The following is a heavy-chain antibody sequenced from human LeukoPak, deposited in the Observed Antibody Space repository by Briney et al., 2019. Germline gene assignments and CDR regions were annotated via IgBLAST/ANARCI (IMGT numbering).Heavy chain of an antibody. D-gene: IGHD2-2*01. Sequence: SGGSLRLSCAASGFTFSDSAIHWVRQASGKGLEWVGRIRSKVNNYATVYAASVKGRFTISRDDSTNTAYLQMHTLQTADTAVYYCTRLADIVVVPTTFWGQGTLVTVSS. CDR2: IRSKVNNYAT. V-gene: IGHV3-73*01. CDR3: TRLADIVVVPTTF. J-gene: IGHJ4*02. CDR1: GFTFSDSA.